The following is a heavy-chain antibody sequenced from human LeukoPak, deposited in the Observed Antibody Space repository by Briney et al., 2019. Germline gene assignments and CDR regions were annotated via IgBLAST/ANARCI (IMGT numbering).Heavy chain of an antibody. J-gene: IGHJ5*02. Sequence: GASVKVSCKASGYTFTSYGISWVRQAPGQGLEWMGWISAYNGNTNYAQKLQGRVTMTTDTSTSTAYMELRSLRSDDTAVYYCARGARRSGEVSKYNWFDPWGQGTLVTVSS. CDR3: ARGARRSGEVSKYNWFDP. CDR2: ISAYNGNT. D-gene: IGHD7-27*01. CDR1: GYTFTSYG. V-gene: IGHV1-18*01.